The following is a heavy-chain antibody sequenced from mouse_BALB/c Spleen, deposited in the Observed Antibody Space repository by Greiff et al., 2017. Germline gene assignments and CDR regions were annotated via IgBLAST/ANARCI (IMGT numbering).Heavy chain of an antibody. D-gene: IGHD1-1*01. CDR1: GYSITSDYA. CDR3: ARGLLFSGSSFFDY. J-gene: IGHJ2*01. CDR2: ISYSGST. V-gene: IGHV3-2*02. Sequence: EVKLVESGPGLVKPSQSLSLTCTVTGYSITSDYAWNWIRQFPGNKLEWMGYISYSGSTSYNPSLKSRISITRDTSKNQFFLQLNSVTTEDTATYYCARGLLFSGSSFFDYWGQGTTLTVSS.